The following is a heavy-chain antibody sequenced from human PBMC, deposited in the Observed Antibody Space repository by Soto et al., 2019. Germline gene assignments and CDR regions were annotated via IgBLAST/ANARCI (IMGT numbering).Heavy chain of an antibody. CDR3: AKVPLWYDSDWYPPPVFDP. Sequence: EVQLLESGGGFVQPGGSLRLSCAASGLTFSNYAMSWVRQAPGKGLEWVSAITAYGDSTHYADSVKGRFTISRDSPKNTLYLQMESLRAEDTAVYYCAKVPLWYDSDWYPPPVFDPLGQGTLVTVSS. J-gene: IGHJ5*02. V-gene: IGHV3-23*01. CDR1: GLTFSNYA. CDR2: ITAYGDST. D-gene: IGHD6-19*01.